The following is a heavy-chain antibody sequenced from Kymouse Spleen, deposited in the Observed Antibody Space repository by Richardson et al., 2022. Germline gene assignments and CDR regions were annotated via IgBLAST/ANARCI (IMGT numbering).Heavy chain of an antibody. Sequence: EVQLVESGGGLVKPGGSLRLSCAASGFTFSSYSMNWVRQAPGKGLEWVSSISSSSSYIYYADSVKGRFTISRDNAKNSLYLQMNSLRAEDTAVYYCARESDYDFWSGYYYYYGMDVWGQGTTVTVSS. D-gene: IGHD3-3*01. V-gene: IGHV3-21*03. CDR2: ISSSSSYI. J-gene: IGHJ6*02. CDR3: ARESDYDFWSGYYYYYGMDV. CDR1: GFTFSSYS.